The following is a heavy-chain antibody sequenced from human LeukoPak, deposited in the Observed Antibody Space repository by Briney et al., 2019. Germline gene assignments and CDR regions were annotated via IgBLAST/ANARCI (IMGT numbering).Heavy chain of an antibody. CDR3: ARHFLGGYDILTGYYNRFGFDY. J-gene: IGHJ4*02. CDR1: GGSISSSSYY. CDR2: IYYSGST. V-gene: IGHV4-39*01. Sequence: PSETLSLTCTVSGGSISSSSYYWGWIRQPPGKGLEWIGSIYYSGSTYYNPSLKSRVTISVDTSKNQFSLKLSSVTAAGTAVYYCARHFLGGYDILTGYYNRFGFDYWGQGTLVTVSS. D-gene: IGHD3-9*01.